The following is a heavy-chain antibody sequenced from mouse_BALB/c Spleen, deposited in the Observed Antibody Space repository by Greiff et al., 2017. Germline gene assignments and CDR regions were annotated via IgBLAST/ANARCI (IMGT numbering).Heavy chain of an antibody. D-gene: IGHD2-4*01. Sequence: EVQLVESGGGLVKPGGSLKLSCAASGFTFSDYYMYWVRQTPEKRLEWVATISDGGSYTYYPDSVKGRFTISRDNAKNNLYLQMSSLTSEDTAMYYCARDDDCDRGAWFAYWGQGTLVTVSA. CDR2: ISDGGSYT. V-gene: IGHV5-4*02. J-gene: IGHJ3*01. CDR3: ARDDDCDRGAWFAY. CDR1: GFTFSDYY.